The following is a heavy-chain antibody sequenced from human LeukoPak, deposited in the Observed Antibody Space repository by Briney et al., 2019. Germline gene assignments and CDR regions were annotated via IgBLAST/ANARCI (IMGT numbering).Heavy chain of an antibody. D-gene: IGHD6-19*01. J-gene: IGHJ6*02. CDR3: ARDSLGGWYKRMDV. CDR2: IYSDGRT. Sequence: PGGSLRLSCAASGLTVSSNYMSWVRQAPGKGLEWVSVIYSDGRTYYADSVKGRFTISRDNAKNSLYLQMNSLRAEDTAVYYCARDSLGGWYKRMDVWGQGTTVTVSS. V-gene: IGHV3-53*01. CDR1: GLTVSSNY.